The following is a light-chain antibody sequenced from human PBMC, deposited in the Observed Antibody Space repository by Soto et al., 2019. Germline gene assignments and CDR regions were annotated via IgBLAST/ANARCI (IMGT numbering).Light chain of an antibody. CDR1: SSDVGGYNY. CDR2: EVS. V-gene: IGLV2-8*01. Sequence: QSALTQPPSASGSPGQSVTISCTGTSSDVGGYNYVSWYQQHPGKAPKLMIYEVSKRPSGVPDRLSGSKSGNTASLTVSGLQAEYEADYYCSSYAGSNNLVFGGGTKLTVL. J-gene: IGLJ2*01. CDR3: SSYAGSNNLV.